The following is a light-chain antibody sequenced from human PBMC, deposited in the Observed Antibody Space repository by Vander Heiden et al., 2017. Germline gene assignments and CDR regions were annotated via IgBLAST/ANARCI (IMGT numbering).Light chain of an antibody. CDR3: QSADSDDAYVV. J-gene: IGLJ3*02. Sequence: SYALTQPPSVSVPPAQTARITCSADALSKQYSYWYQQRPGQAPVLLIYKDSERPPGIPERFSGSTSGKTVTLTISGVQAEDEADYFCQSADSDDAYVVFGGGTKLTVL. V-gene: IGLV3-25*03. CDR2: KDS. CDR1: ALSKQY.